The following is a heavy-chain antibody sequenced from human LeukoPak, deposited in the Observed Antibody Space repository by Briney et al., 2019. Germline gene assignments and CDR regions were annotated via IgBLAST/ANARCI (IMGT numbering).Heavy chain of an antibody. D-gene: IGHD3-10*01. CDR1: GYAFTGSY. CDR2: INPNNGFT. CDR3: ARRQGYGSGSSMYWFDP. Sequence: GASVKVSCKAAGYAFTGSYIHWVRQAPGQGLEWMGWINPNNGFTAYAQNFQGRVTMTRDTSISTAYMDLSRLTSDDTAVYYCARRQGYGSGSSMYWFDPWGQGTLVTVSS. V-gene: IGHV1-2*02. J-gene: IGHJ5*02.